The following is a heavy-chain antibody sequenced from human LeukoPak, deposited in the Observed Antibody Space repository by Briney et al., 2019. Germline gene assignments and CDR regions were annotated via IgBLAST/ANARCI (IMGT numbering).Heavy chain of an antibody. V-gene: IGHV3-33*01. Sequence: GRSLRLSCAASGFTFSSYGMHRVRQAPGKGLEWVAVIWYDGSNKYYADSVKGRFTISRDNSKNTLYLQMNSLRAEDTAAYYCARIGSSGWLSWSAFDIRGQGTMVTVSS. CDR3: ARIGSSGWLSWSAFDI. CDR2: IWYDGSNK. J-gene: IGHJ3*02. CDR1: GFTFSSYG. D-gene: IGHD6-19*01.